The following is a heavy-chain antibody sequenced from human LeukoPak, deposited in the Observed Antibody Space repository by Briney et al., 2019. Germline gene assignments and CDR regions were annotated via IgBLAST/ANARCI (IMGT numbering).Heavy chain of an antibody. CDR2: ISSSSSYI. V-gene: IGHV3-21*01. Sequence: GGSLRLSCVASGFTFSSYEMNWVRQAPGKGLEWVSSISSSSSYIYYADSVQGRFTITRDKAKNSLYLQMNSLRAEDTAVYYCARAVYCSGGGCFWYFDLWGRGTLVTVSS. CDR3: ARAVYCSGGGCFWYFDL. CDR1: GFTFSSYE. J-gene: IGHJ2*01. D-gene: IGHD2-15*01.